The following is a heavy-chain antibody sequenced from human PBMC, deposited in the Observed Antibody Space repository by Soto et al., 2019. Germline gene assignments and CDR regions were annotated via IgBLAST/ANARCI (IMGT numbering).Heavy chain of an antibody. V-gene: IGHV1-69*12. Sequence: QVQLVQSGAEVKKPGSSVKVSCKASGGTFSSYAISWVRPAPGQGLEWMGGIIPIFGTANYAQKFQGRVTITADESTSTAYMELSSLRSEDTAMYYCARVRVRFLEWLGSEGWGQGTLVTVSS. J-gene: IGHJ4*02. CDR1: GGTFSSYA. D-gene: IGHD3-3*01. CDR3: ARVRVRFLEWLGSEG. CDR2: IIPIFGTA.